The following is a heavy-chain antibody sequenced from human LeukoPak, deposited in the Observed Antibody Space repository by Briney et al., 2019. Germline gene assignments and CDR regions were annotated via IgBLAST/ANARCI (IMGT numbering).Heavy chain of an antibody. Sequence: ASVKVSCKGSGYTFTAYYMDWVRQAPGRGLEWMGRINPNSGGTNYAQKFQGRVTMAGDTSISTAYMELSGLTSDDTAVYYCASGLGGNYPGNWGQGTQVTVSS. J-gene: IGHJ4*02. CDR2: INPNSGGT. CDR1: GYTFTAYY. D-gene: IGHD2-21*01. V-gene: IGHV1-2*02. CDR3: ASGLGGNYPGN.